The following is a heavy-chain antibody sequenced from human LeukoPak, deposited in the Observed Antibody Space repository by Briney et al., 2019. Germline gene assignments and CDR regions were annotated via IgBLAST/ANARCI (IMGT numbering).Heavy chain of an antibody. J-gene: IGHJ5*02. CDR1: VGSISSHY. Sequence: PSETLSLTCTVSVGSISSHYWSWIRQPPGKGLEWIGYIYYSGSTNYNPSLKSRVTISVDTSKNQFSLKLSSVTAADTAVYYCARDRGFWSGYSFDPWGQGTLVTVSS. CDR3: ARDRGFWSGYSFDP. V-gene: IGHV4-59*11. D-gene: IGHD3-3*01. CDR2: IYYSGST.